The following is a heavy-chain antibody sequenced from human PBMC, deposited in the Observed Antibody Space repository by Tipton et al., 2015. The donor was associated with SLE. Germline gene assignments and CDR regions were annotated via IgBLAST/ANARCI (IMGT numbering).Heavy chain of an antibody. CDR1: GGSISSSSYY. J-gene: IGHJ4*02. Sequence: TLSLTCTVSGGSISSSSYYRGWIRQPPGKGLEWIGSIYYSGSTYYNPSLKSRVTISVDTSKNQFSLKLSSVTAADTAVYYCARHAGGYDFEDYFDYWGQGTLVTVSS. V-gene: IGHV4-39*07. CDR3: ARHAGGYDFEDYFDY. CDR2: IYYSGST. D-gene: IGHD5-12*01.